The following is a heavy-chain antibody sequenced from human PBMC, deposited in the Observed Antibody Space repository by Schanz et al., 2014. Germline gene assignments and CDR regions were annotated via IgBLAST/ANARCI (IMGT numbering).Heavy chain of an antibody. CDR3: ARGGPAYYFDD. J-gene: IGHJ4*02. V-gene: IGHV3-66*01. CDR2: IYIGGNT. Sequence: EVQLVESGGGLVQPGGSLRLSCAASGFSVGNKYMNWVRQAPGNGLEWVSFIYIGGNTYYADSVKGRFTISRDNSKNTVYIQMNSLRAEDTAVYYCARGGPAYYFDDWGQGTLVTVSS. CDR1: GFSVGNKY.